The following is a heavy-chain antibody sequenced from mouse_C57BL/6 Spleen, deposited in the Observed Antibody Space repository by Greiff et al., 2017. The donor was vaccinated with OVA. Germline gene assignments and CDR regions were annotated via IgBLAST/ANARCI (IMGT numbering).Heavy chain of an antibody. D-gene: IGHD4-1*01. CDR2: ISRSGGNT. J-gene: IGHJ3*01. CDR3: ASNWEGWFAY. V-gene: IGHV5-9*01. CDR1: GFTFSSYT. Sequence: EVMLVESGGGLVKPGGSLKLSCAASGFTFSSYTMSWVRHTPEKRLEWVATISRSGGNTYYPDSVKGRFTISRDNAKNTLYLQMSSLRSEDTALYYCASNWEGWFAYWGQGTLVTVSA.